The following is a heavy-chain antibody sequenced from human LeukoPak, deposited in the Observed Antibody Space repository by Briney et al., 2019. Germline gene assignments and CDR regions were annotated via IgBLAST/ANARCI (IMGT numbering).Heavy chain of an antibody. V-gene: IGHV3-23*01. CDR3: AKSVGDSSSRAVDY. Sequence: PGGSLRLSCAASGFTFSSHGMSWVRQAPGKGLEWVSSISGSGGTTYYADSVKGRFTISRDNSKNTLYLQMNSLRVEDTAAYHCAKSVGDSSSRAVDYWGQGTLVSVSS. CDR1: GFTFSSHG. J-gene: IGHJ4*02. D-gene: IGHD6-13*01. CDR2: ISGSGGTT.